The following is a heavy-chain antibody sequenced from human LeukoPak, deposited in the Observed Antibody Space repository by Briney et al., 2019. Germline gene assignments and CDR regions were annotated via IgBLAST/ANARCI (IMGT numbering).Heavy chain of an antibody. CDR2: IKQDGSEK. D-gene: IGHD6-19*01. CDR1: RFTFSSYW. CDR3: AREGDTSGSYVFFDY. V-gene: IGHV3-7*01. Sequence: GGSLRLSCAASRFTFSSYWMSWVRQAPGKGLEWVANIKQDGSEKYYVDSVKGRFTISRDNAKNSLYLQMNSLRAEDTAVYYCAREGDTSGSYVFFDYWGQGTLVTVSS. J-gene: IGHJ4*02.